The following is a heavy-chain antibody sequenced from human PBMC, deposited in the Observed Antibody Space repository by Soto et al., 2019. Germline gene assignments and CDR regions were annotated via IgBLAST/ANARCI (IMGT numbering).Heavy chain of an antibody. V-gene: IGHV3-11*05. Sequence: QVQLVESGGGLVKPGGSLRLSCAASGFTFSDYYMSWIRQAPGKGLEWVSYISSSSSYTNYADSVKGRFTISRDNAKNSLYLQMNSLRAEDTAVYYCATDSITMIVVGPMSAFDIWGQGTMVTVSS. CDR3: ATDSITMIVVGPMSAFDI. D-gene: IGHD3-22*01. J-gene: IGHJ3*02. CDR2: ISSSSSYT. CDR1: GFTFSDYY.